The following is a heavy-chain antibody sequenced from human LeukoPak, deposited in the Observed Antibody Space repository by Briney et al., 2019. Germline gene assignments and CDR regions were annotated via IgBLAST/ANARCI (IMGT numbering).Heavy chain of an antibody. CDR3: ASLLAPYHISGGSSVDV. D-gene: IGHD6-19*01. CDR2: IRFDGSIT. V-gene: IGHV3-74*01. J-gene: IGHJ6*02. CDR1: GFTFSTYW. Sequence: GRSLRLSCAASGFTFSTYWMYWVRQAPGKGLVWVARIRFDGSITSYADSVKGRFTISRDNAKDTLFLQMTSLRTEDTAVYSCASLLAPYHISGGSSVDVWGQGTTGTLSS.